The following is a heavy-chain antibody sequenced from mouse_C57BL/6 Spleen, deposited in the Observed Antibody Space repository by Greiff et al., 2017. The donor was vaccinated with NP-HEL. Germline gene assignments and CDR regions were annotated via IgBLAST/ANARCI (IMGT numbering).Heavy chain of an antibody. J-gene: IGHJ3*01. CDR1: GYTFTSYW. V-gene: IGHV1-69*01. CDR2: IDPSDSYT. Sequence: QVQLQQPGAELVMPGASVKLSCKASGYTFTSYWMHWVKQRPGQGLEWIGGIDPSDSYTNYNQKFKGKSTLTVDKSSSTAYMQLSSLTSEDSAVYYCARRENGYDGGFAYWGQGTLVTVSA. CDR3: ARRENGYDGGFAY. D-gene: IGHD2-2*01.